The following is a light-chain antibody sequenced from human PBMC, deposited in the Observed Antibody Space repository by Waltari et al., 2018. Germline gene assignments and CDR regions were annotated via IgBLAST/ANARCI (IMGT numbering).Light chain of an antibody. CDR1: SSDLGVLHS. J-gene: IGLJ2*01. CDR3: SSYAGSNHVV. V-gene: IGLV2-8*01. Sequence: QSALTQPPSASGSPGQPVTISCPATSSDLGVLHSAPWYQPPPVQAPKLMIDEVNTRPSGVPDRFSGSKSGNTASLTVSGLQADDEADYHCSSYAGSNHVVFGGGTKLTVL. CDR2: EVN.